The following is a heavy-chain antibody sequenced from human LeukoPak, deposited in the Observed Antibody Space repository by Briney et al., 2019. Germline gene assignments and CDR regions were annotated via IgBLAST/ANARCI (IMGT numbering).Heavy chain of an antibody. V-gene: IGHV3-74*01. CDR3: ARVSVGRYYFDN. CDR2: INPDGSTT. D-gene: IGHD3-3*02. Sequence: GGSVRLSCAASGFTFCSYWMHWVRQAPGKGLVWVSRINPDGSTTSYADSVKGRFTISRDSAKNTLYLQMNSLRAEDTAVYYCARVSVGRYYFDNWGQGTPVTVS. CDR1: GFTFCSYW. J-gene: IGHJ4*02.